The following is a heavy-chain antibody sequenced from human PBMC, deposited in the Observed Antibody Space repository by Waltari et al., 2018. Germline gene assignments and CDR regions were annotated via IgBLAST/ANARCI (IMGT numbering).Heavy chain of an antibody. CDR3: AKDKDSDVSFYYMDV. CDR2: ISGGGTGP. V-gene: IGHV3-23*04. Sequence: EVQLVESGGGLVQPGGSLRLSCAASGGTFSNYAMCWVRQAPGKGLEWVSGISGGGTGPYYADSVKGRFTSSRDNSKNTLYLQMDSLRVEDTAVYYCAKDKDSDVSFYYMDVWGKGTTVTVSS. D-gene: IGHD1-26*01. CDR1: GGTFSNYA. J-gene: IGHJ6*03.